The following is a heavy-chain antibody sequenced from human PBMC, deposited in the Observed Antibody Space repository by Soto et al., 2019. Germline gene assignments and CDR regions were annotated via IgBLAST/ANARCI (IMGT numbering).Heavy chain of an antibody. CDR1: GFSFSHYA. CDR3: VSPHPDSSNPFDL. V-gene: IGHV3-30-3*01. J-gene: IGHJ5*02. CDR2: ISYDGDNR. D-gene: IGHD3-22*01. Sequence: TGGSLRLSCAAAGFSFSHYAMHWVRQPPGKGLEWVALISYDGDNRYFSDSVRGRFTISRDNYKTTVHLEKNDLRLDDTATYYCVSPHPDSSNPFDLWGRGTLVTVSS.